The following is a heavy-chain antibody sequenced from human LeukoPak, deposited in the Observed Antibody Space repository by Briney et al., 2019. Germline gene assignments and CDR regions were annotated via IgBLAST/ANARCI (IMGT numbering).Heavy chain of an antibody. CDR1: GFTFTNSA. J-gene: IGHJ6*02. CDR3: AAVGWEYSSSPLPMDV. D-gene: IGHD6-6*01. Sequence: ASVKVSCKASGFTFTNSALQWVRQARGQRLQWIGWIVVGSGNTNYAQKFQERVTITRGMSTSTAYMELSSLGYEDTAVYYCAAVGWEYSSSPLPMDVWGQGTTVTVSS. V-gene: IGHV1-58*01. CDR2: IVVGSGNT.